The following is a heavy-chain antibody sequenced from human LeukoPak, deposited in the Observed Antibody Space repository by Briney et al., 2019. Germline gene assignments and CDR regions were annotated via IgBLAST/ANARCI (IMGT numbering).Heavy chain of an antibody. CDR2: ITCSNYR. J-gene: IGHJ4*02. Sequence: GGSLRLSCAASGFTFSSYSMNWVRQAPGKGLEWVSYITCSNYRYYADSVKGRFTISRDNAKNSLYLQMNSLRAEDTAVYYCARDFSGHLDYWGQGTLVTVSS. D-gene: IGHD1-26*01. CDR3: ARDFSGHLDY. CDR1: GFTFSSYS. V-gene: IGHV3-21*01.